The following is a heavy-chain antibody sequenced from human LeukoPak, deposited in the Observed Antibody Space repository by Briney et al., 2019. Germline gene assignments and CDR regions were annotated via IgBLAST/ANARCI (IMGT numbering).Heavy chain of an antibody. V-gene: IGHV3-48*04. Sequence: GGSLRLSCAASGFTFSSYSMNWVRQAPGKGLEWVSYISSSGSTIYYADSVKGRFTISRDNAKNSLYLQMNSLRAEDTAVYYCASELTYYYDSSGYYPTDYWGQGTLVTVSS. CDR2: ISSSGSTI. CDR3: ASELTYYYDSSGYYPTDY. J-gene: IGHJ4*02. CDR1: GFTFSSYS. D-gene: IGHD3-22*01.